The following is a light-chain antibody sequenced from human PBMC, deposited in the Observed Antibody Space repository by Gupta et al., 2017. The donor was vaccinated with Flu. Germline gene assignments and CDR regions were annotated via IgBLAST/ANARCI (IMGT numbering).Light chain of an antibody. J-gene: IGLJ2*01. V-gene: IGLV1-51*02. CDR2: ENN. CDR3: GTWDSSLSAGRV. CDR1: SSNIGNNY. Sequence: QSALTPPLSVSVAPGQTVTISCSGSSSNIGNNYVTWYQQLPGTAPKLLIYENNKRPSGMPDRFSGSKSGTSATLGITGLQTGDEADYYCGTWDSSLSAGRVFGGGTKLTVL.